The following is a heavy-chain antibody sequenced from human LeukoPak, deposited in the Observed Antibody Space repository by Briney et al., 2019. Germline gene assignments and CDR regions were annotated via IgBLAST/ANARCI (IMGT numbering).Heavy chain of an antibody. CDR1: GFSFSSYA. V-gene: IGHV3-23*01. CDR3: AKAPVTSCRGAFCYPFDY. Sequence: GGSLRLSCATSGFSFSSYAMSWVRQAPGKGLEWVSAMSSSDDGRYYAASVRGRFTISRDTSRSTLHLQMNSLRAEDAAVYYCAKAPVTSCRGAFCYPFDYWGQGTLVTVSS. CDR2: MSSSDDGR. D-gene: IGHD2-15*01. J-gene: IGHJ4*02.